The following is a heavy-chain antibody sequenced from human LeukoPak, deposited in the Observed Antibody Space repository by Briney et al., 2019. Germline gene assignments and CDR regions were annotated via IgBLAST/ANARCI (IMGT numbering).Heavy chain of an antibody. CDR3: ARSIITSSNYYYYYMDV. V-gene: IGHV1-2*02. CDR1: GYTFTSYY. CDR2: INPNSGGT. Sequence: ASVKVSCKASGYTFTSYYIHWVRQAPGQGLEWMGWINPNSGGTNYAQKFQGRVTMTRDTSISTAYMELSRLRSDDTAVYYCARSIITSSNYYYYYMDVWGKGTTVTVSS. D-gene: IGHD6-6*01. J-gene: IGHJ6*03.